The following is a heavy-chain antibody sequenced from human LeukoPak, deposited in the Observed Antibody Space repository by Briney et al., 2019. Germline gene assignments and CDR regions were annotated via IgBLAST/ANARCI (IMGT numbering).Heavy chain of an antibody. CDR1: GFTFSSYA. CDR2: ISGSGGST. Sequence: GGSLRLSCAASGFTFSSYAMSWVRQPPRRGLEWVSVISGSGGSTYYADSVKGRFTISRDNSKNTLYLQMNSLRAEDTAIYYCAKYFRVRILSAFDIWGQGTMVTVSS. J-gene: IGHJ3*02. CDR3: AKYFRVRILSAFDI. D-gene: IGHD2-15*01. V-gene: IGHV3-23*01.